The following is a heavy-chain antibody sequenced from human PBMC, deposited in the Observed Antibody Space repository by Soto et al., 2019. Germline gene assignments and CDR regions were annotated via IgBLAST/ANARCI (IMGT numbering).Heavy chain of an antibody. J-gene: IGHJ4*02. CDR2: IIPIFGTA. Sequence: SVKVSCKASGGTFSSYAISWVRQAPGQGLEWMGGIIPIFGTANYAQKFQGRVTITADESTSTAYMELSSLRSEDTAVYYCARDDCSGGSCYFDYWGQGTLVTVSS. CDR3: ARDDCSGGSCYFDY. CDR1: GGTFSSYA. D-gene: IGHD2-15*01. V-gene: IGHV1-69*13.